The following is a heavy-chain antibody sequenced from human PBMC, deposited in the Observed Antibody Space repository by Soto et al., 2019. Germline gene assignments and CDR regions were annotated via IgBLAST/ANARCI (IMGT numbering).Heavy chain of an antibody. CDR3: ARMNVDSYQFYYAMDV. CDR2: IFSDNER. Sequence: SGPTLVNPTETLTLTCTVSGFSLATGKMGVSWIRQPPGKALEWLAHIFSDNERSYSTSLQGRLTISKDTSGSQVVLSMTNVDPVDTATYYCARMNVDSYQFYYAMDVWGQGTTVTVSS. J-gene: IGHJ6*02. CDR1: GFSLATGKMG. D-gene: IGHD4-17*01. V-gene: IGHV2-26*01.